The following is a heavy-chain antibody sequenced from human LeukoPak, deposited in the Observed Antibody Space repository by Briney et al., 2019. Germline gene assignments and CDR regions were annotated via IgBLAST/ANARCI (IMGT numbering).Heavy chain of an antibody. CDR3: ARHGGHYSPFDI. J-gene: IGHJ3*02. CDR2: ISYSGST. D-gene: IGHD3-22*01. V-gene: IGHV4-59*08. Sequence: SETLSLTCTVSGGSINSYYWSWIRQPPGKGLEWIGYISYSGSTSYNPSLENRVAISVDTSKNQFSLKLSSVTAADTAVYYCARHGGHYSPFDIWGQGTMVTVSS. CDR1: GGSINSYY.